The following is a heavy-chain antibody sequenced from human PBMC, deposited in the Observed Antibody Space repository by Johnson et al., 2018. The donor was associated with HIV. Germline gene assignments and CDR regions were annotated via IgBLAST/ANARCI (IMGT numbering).Heavy chain of an antibody. CDR1: GFSFSSYW. CDR3: ARLRSSTQAFDI. Sequence: VQLVESGGGLVQPGGSLRLSCAASGFSFSSYWMSWVRQAPGKGLQWVANIKQDGNEKYYADSVKGRFSISRDNAKNSLHLQMNSLRAEDTAVYYCARLRSSTQAFDIWGQGTMVTVSS. D-gene: IGHD2-2*01. V-gene: IGHV3-7*05. CDR2: IKQDGNEK. J-gene: IGHJ3*02.